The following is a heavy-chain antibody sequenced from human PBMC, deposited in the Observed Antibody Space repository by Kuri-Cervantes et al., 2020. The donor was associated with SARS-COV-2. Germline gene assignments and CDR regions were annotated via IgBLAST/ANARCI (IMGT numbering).Heavy chain of an antibody. Sequence: GSLRLSCTVSGGSISSYYWSWIRQPPGKGLEWIGYIYYSGSTNYNPSLKSRVTISVDTSKNQFSLKLSSVTAADTAVYYCARVINWFGPWGQGRQVTVSS. CDR1: GGSISSYY. V-gene: IGHV4-59*01. CDR2: IYYSGST. CDR3: ARVINWFGP. J-gene: IGHJ5*02.